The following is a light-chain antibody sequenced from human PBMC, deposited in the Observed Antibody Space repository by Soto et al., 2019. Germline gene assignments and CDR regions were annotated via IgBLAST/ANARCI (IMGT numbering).Light chain of an antibody. CDR2: DVS. CDR1: SSDVGGYNY. V-gene: IGLV2-11*01. J-gene: IGLJ1*01. CDR3: CSYAGSYTFDV. Sequence: QSALTQPRSVSGSPGQSVTISCTGTSSDVGGYNYVSWYQQHPGKAPKLIIYDVSKRPSGVPDRFSGSKSGNTASLTISGLQAYDEADYCCCSYAGSYTFDVFGTGTKVTVL.